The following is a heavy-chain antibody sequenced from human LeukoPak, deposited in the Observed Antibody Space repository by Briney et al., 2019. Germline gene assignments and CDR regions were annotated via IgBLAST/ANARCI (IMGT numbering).Heavy chain of an antibody. CDR3: AKDKGNPVFDY. Sequence: GGSLRLSCAASGFTFSSYGMHWVRQAPGKGLEWVAVIWYDGSNKYYVDSVKGRFTISRDNSKNTLYLQVNSLRAEDTAVYYCAKDKGNPVFDYWGQGTLVTVSS. D-gene: IGHD4-23*01. J-gene: IGHJ4*02. V-gene: IGHV3-33*06. CDR1: GFTFSSYG. CDR2: IWYDGSNK.